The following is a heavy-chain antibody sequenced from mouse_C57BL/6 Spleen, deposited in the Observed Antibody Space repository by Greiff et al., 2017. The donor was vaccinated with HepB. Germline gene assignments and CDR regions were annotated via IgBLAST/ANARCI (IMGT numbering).Heavy chain of an antibody. Sequence: QVQLQQSGAELVKPGASVKLSCKASGNTFTEYTIHWVKRRSGPGLEWIGWLYSGSGSIKYNEKFKDKATLTADKSSSTVYMALSRLTSEDYAVYFFVRHEDRYYYGSSYGGYACWGQGTLVTGSA. V-gene: IGHV1-62-2*01. CDR3: VRHEDRYYYGSSYGGYAC. J-gene: IGHJ3*01. D-gene: IGHD1-1*01. CDR2: LYSGSGSI. CDR1: GNTFTEYT.